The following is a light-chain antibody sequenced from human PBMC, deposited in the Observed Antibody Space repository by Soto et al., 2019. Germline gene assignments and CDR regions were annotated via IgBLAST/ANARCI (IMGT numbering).Light chain of an antibody. CDR3: QQYNSYPWP. J-gene: IGKJ1*01. CDR1: QSISSW. V-gene: IGKV1-5*03. Sequence: DIQMTQSPSTLSASVGDRVTITCRASQSISSWLAWYQQKPGKAPKLLIYKASSLESGVPSRFSGSGSGTEFPLTISSLQPDDVATYYCQQYNSYPWPFGQGTKVEIK. CDR2: KAS.